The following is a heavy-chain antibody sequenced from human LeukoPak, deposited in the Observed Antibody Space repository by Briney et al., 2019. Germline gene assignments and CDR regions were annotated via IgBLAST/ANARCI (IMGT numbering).Heavy chain of an antibody. V-gene: IGHV3-9*01. J-gene: IGHJ2*01. CDR1: GFNFDDYA. D-gene: IGHD5-24*01. CDR3: TRRAARWQFDL. CDR2: INWKTGNG. Sequence: GRSLRLSCAVSGFNFDDYAMHWVRQAPGRGLEWVSGINWKTGNGIYADSGKGRFTISRDNAKNSLYLQMSSLRAEDTALYYCTRRAARWQFDLCGRGTLLTVSS.